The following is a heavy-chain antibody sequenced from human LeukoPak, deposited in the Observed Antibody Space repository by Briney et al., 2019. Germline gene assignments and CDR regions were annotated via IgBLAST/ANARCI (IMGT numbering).Heavy chain of an antibody. D-gene: IGHD1-26*01. Sequence: GGSLRLSCAASGFTFSSYAMHWVRQAPGKGLEWVAVISYDGSNKYYADSVKGRFTISRDNSKNTLYLQMNSLRAEDTAVYYCARDPPYMGRYYMDVWGKGTTVTVSS. CDR2: ISYDGSNK. V-gene: IGHV3-30*04. CDR3: ARDPPYMGRYYMDV. J-gene: IGHJ6*03. CDR1: GFTFSSYA.